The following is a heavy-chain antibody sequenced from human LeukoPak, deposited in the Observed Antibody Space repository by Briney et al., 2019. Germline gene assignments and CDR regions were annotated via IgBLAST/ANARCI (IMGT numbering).Heavy chain of an antibody. CDR1: GFTFSSYG. D-gene: IGHD6-13*01. J-gene: IGHJ4*02. CDR3: AKGGSSWSEIDY. V-gene: IGHV3-23*01. CDR2: ISGSGDST. Sequence: SGGSLRLSCAASGFTFSSYGMTWVRQAPGKGLEWVSTISGSGDSTYYADSVKGRFTISRDNSKNTLYLQMNSLRGDDTAVYYCAKGGSSWSEIDYWGQGSLVTVSS.